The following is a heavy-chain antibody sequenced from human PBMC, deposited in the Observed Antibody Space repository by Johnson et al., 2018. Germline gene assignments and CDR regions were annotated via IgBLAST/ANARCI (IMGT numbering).Heavy chain of an antibody. D-gene: IGHD1-26*01. CDR2: IYHSGST. V-gene: IGHV4-59*01. CDR1: GGSISSYY. Sequence: QVQLQESGPGLVKPSETLSLTCTVSGGSISSYYWSWIRQPPGKGLEWIGYIYHSGSTNYNPSLKSRVTISVDTSKNQFSLKLTSVTAAGTAVYYCAGSYYYYGMDVWGQGTTVTVSS. J-gene: IGHJ6*02. CDR3: AGSYYYYGMDV.